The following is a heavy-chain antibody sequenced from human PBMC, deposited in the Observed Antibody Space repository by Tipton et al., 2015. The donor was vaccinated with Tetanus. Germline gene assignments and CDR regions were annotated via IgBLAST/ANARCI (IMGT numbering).Heavy chain of an antibody. D-gene: IGHD6-13*01. CDR3: AREPAATGTSLFDY. V-gene: IGHV4-34*01. J-gene: IGHJ4*02. Sequence: TLSLTCAVSGGSLSGHFWSWVRQTPGKGLEWIGEITPRGSTSYNPSLKSRVTISVDKSKNQFSLRLGSVTAADTAMYYCAREPAATGTSLFDYWGQGALVTVSS. CDR2: ITPRGST. CDR1: GGSLSGHF.